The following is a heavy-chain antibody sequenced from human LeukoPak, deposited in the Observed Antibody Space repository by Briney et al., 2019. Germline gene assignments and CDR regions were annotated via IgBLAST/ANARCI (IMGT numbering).Heavy chain of an antibody. CDR1: GFTFSSYA. V-gene: IGHV3-23*01. Sequence: GGSLRLSCAASGFTFSSYAMSWVRQAPGMGLEWVSSIGSSGDITYYADSVKGRFTISRDNSKNTLYLQMNSLRAEDTAVYYCAKDPHEYSSSYYFDYWGQGTLVTVSS. CDR3: AKDPHEYSSSYYFDY. J-gene: IGHJ4*02. D-gene: IGHD6-6*01. CDR2: IGSSGDIT.